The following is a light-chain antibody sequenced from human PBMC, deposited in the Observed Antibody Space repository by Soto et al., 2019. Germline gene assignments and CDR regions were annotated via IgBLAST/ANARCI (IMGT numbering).Light chain of an antibody. V-gene: IGLV2-14*03. Sequence: QSVPTQPASVSGSPGQSITISCTGTSSEVGAYKYVSWYQQHPGKAPKLMIYDVNDRPSGVSNRFSGSKSGNTASLTISGLQAEDEADYYFNSYTSSNTWIFGGGTKLTVL. CDR3: NSYTSSNTWI. J-gene: IGLJ2*01. CDR2: DVN. CDR1: SSEVGAYKY.